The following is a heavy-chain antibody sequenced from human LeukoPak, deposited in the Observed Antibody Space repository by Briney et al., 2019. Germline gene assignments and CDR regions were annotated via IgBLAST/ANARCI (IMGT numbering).Heavy chain of an antibody. CDR1: GYTFTSYY. CDR3: ARDRPNYYDSGGPQHKGRAFDI. V-gene: IGHV1-46*01. D-gene: IGHD3-22*01. Sequence: ASVKVSCKASGYTFTSYYMHWVRQAPGQGLEWMGIINPSGGSTSYAQKFQGRVTMTRDTSTSTVYMELSSLRSEDTAVYYCARDRPNYYDSGGPQHKGRAFDIWGQGTMVTVSS. J-gene: IGHJ3*02. CDR2: INPSGGST.